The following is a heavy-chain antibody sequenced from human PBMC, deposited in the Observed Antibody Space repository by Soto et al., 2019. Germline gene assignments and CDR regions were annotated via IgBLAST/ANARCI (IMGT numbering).Heavy chain of an antibody. V-gene: IGHV3-30*18. CDR1: GFTFSSYG. Sequence: GGSLRLSCAASGFTFSSYGMHWVRQAPGKGLEWVAVISYDGGNKYYADSVKGRFTISRDNSKNTLYLQMNSLRAEDTAVYYCAKNRRVVAATATYYYYYYGMDVWGQGTTVTVSS. J-gene: IGHJ6*02. CDR3: AKNRRVVAATATYYYYYYGMDV. CDR2: ISYDGGNK. D-gene: IGHD2-15*01.